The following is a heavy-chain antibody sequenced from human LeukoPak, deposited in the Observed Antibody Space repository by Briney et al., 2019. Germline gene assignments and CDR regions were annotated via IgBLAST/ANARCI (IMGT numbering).Heavy chain of an antibody. CDR1: GYSFTSYW. Sequence: LGESLKISCKGSGYSFTSYWIGWVRQMPGKGLEWMGIIYPGDSDTRYSPSFQGQVTISADKSISTAYLQWSSLKAADTTIYYCARQWGDCSSTSCYSADWGQGTLVTVSS. D-gene: IGHD2-2*01. CDR3: ARQWGDCSSTSCYSAD. V-gene: IGHV5-51*01. J-gene: IGHJ4*02. CDR2: IYPGDSDT.